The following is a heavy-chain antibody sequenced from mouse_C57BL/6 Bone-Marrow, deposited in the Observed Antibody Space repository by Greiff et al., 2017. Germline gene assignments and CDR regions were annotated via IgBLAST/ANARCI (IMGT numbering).Heavy chain of an antibody. CDR3: AREGFSTTGPFAD. D-gene: IGHD1-1*01. CDR1: GYTFTSYW. Sequence: VQLQQPGAELVMPGASVKLSCKASGYTFTSYWMHWVKQRPGQGLEWIGEIDPSDSYTNYNQKFKGKATLTVDKSSSTAYMQLSSLTSEDSAVYYCAREGFSTTGPFADWGQGTLVTVSS. J-gene: IGHJ3*01. V-gene: IGHV1-69*01. CDR2: IDPSDSYT.